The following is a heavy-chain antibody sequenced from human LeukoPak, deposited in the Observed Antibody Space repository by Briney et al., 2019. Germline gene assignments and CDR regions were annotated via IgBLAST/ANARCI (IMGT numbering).Heavy chain of an antibody. J-gene: IGHJ4*02. D-gene: IGHD3-22*01. V-gene: IGHV3-23*01. CDR3: AKDGELSYYYDSSGYYYFDY. CDR2: ISGSGGST. Sequence: ETLSLTCAVSGGSISSGGYSWSWVRQAPGKGLEWVSAISGSGGSTYYADSVKGRFTISRDNSKNTLYLQMNSLRAEDTAVYYCAKDGELSYYYDSSGYYYFDYWGQGTLVTVSS. CDR1: GGSISSGGYS.